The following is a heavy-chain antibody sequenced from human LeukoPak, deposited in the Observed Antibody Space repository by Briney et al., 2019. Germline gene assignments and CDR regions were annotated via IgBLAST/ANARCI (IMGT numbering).Heavy chain of an antibody. Sequence: GGSLRLSCAASGFTFSSYAMSWVRQAPGKGPEWVSAISGSGGSTYYADSVKGRFTISRDNSKNTLYLQMNSLRAEDTAVYYCAKDTKVAGDQGAFDIWGQGTMVTVSS. D-gene: IGHD3-10*01. CDR2: ISGSGGST. V-gene: IGHV3-23*01. J-gene: IGHJ3*02. CDR3: AKDTKVAGDQGAFDI. CDR1: GFTFSSYA.